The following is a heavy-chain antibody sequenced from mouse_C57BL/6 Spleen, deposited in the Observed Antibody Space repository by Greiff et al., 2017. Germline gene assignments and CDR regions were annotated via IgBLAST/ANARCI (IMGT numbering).Heavy chain of an antibody. CDR2: IYPGNSDT. CDR3: TREDYGSSYVDYYAMDY. D-gene: IGHD1-1*01. V-gene: IGHV1-5*01. CDR1: GYTFTSYW. Sequence: VQLQQSGTVLARPGASVKMSCKTSGYTFTSYWMHWVKQRPGQGLEWIGAIYPGNSDTSYNQKFKGKAKLTAVTSASAAYMELSSLTNEDSAVYYCTREDYGSSYVDYYAMDYWGQGTSVTVSS. J-gene: IGHJ4*01.